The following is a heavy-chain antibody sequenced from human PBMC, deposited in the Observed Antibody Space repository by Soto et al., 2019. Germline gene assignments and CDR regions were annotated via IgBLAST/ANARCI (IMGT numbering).Heavy chain of an antibody. CDR2: TYYRSKWYS. CDR1: GNSVSSNLAS. Sequence: SQTLSLTCVISGNSVSSNLASWSWIRPSPSRGLEWLGRTYYRSKWYSYYAQSVKSRITINPDTSKNQFSLHLSSVTPEDTAVYYCPRVQHPAYFDYWGQGTPVTVSS. V-gene: IGHV6-1*01. CDR3: PRVQHPAYFDY. J-gene: IGHJ4*02.